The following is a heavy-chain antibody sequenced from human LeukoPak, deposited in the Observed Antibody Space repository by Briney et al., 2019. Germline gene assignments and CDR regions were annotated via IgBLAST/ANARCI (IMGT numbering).Heavy chain of an antibody. Sequence: PGGSLRLSCAASGFTFSSYWMSWVRQAPGKGLEWVANIKQDGSERYYVDSVKGRFTISRDNAKNSLYLQMNSLRAEDTAVYYCAREATDYYFDYWGQGTLVTVSS. D-gene: IGHD5-12*01. V-gene: IGHV3-7*01. CDR3: AREATDYYFDY. CDR2: IKQDGSER. CDR1: GFTFSSYW. J-gene: IGHJ4*02.